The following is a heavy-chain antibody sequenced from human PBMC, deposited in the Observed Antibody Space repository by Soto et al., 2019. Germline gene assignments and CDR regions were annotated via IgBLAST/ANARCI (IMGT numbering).Heavy chain of an antibody. D-gene: IGHD6-13*01. CDR3: ARAGISQAAAGSLDCCPIDS. CDR1: GFTVSSNY. J-gene: IGHJ4*02. V-gene: IGHV3-66*01. Sequence: EVQLVESGGGLVQPGGSLRLSCAASGFTVSSNYMSWVRQAPGKGLERVSIIYSGGTTYYADSVKGRFTISRDNSKNTLYLQMNSLRAEDTVVYYCARAGISQAAAGSLDCCPIDSWGQGTLVTVSS. CDR2: IYSGGTT.